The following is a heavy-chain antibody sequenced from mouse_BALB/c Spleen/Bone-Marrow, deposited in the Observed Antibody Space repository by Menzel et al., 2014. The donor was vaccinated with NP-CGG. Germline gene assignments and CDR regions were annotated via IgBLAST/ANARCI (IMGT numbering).Heavy chain of an antibody. CDR3: ARPYYYGSYYAMDY. D-gene: IGHD1-1*01. J-gene: IGHJ4*01. CDR1: GFSLSSYS. V-gene: IGHV2-9*02. Sequence: VNVVESGPGLVAPSQSLSITCTVSGFSLSSYSVHWVRQPPGKGLEWLGVIWAGGSTNYNSALMSRLSISKDNSKSQVFLKMNSLQTDDTAMYYCARPYYYGSYYAMDYWGQGTSVTVSS. CDR2: IWAGGST.